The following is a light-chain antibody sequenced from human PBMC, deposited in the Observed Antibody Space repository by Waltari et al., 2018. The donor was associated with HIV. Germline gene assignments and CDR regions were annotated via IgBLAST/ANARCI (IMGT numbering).Light chain of an antibody. CDR1: SSDIGGYTY. Sequence: QSALTQPPSASGSPGQSVPISCTGTSSDIGGYTYVSWYQQHPGKAPKLMIYEVSKWPSGVPDRFSGSKSGNTASLTVSGLQAEDEADYYCSSYAGSNRVFGGGTKLTVL. CDR2: EVS. J-gene: IGLJ3*02. V-gene: IGLV2-8*01. CDR3: SSYAGSNRV.